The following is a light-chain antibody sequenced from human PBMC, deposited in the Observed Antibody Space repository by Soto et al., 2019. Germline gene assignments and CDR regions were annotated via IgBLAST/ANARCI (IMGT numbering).Light chain of an antibody. Sequence: EIVLTQSPGTLSLSPGERATLSCRASQSVSNFIAWYQQKPGQAPRLLIYDAFHRATGIPARFRGSGSGTDFTLTISSLEPEDFAVYYCQQRSNWPTFGGGTKVEIK. CDR1: QSVSNF. V-gene: IGKV3-11*01. CDR3: QQRSNWPT. J-gene: IGKJ4*01. CDR2: DAF.